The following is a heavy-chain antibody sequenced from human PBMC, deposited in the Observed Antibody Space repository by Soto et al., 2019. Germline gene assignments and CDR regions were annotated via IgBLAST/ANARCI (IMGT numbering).Heavy chain of an antibody. CDR2: ISYDGSNK. CDR1: GFTFSSYG. CDR3: ASSVTTMIYYFDY. Sequence: GGSLRLSCAASGFTFSSYGMHWVRQAPGRGLEWVAVISYDGSNKYYADSVKGRFTISRDNSKNTLYLQMNSLRAEDTAVYYCASSVTTMIYYFDYWGQGTLVTVSS. D-gene: IGHD4-17*01. J-gene: IGHJ4*02. V-gene: IGHV3-30*03.